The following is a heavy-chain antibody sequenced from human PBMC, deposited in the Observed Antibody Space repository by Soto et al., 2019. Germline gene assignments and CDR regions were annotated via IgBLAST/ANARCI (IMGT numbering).Heavy chain of an antibody. Sequence: SETLSLTCAVSGGSISSGGYSWSWIRQPPGKGLEWIGYIYHSGSTYYNPSLKSRVTISVDRSKNQFSLKLSSVTAADTAVYYCARCRNPKKYCSGGSCYSGLAYWGQGTLVTVSS. CDR3: ARCRNPKKYCSGGSCYSGLAY. CDR1: GGSISSGGYS. J-gene: IGHJ4*02. V-gene: IGHV4-30-2*01. D-gene: IGHD2-15*01. CDR2: IYHSGST.